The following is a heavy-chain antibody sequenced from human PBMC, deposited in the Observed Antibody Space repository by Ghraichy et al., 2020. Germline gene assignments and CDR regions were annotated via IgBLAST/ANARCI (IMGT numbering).Heavy chain of an antibody. CDR3: ASGGHIVVVTAISLDY. Sequence: GGSLRLSCAASGFTFSSYGMHWVRQAPGKGLERVAVISYDGSNKYYADSVKGRFTISRDNSKNTLYLQMNSLRAEDTAVYYCASGGHIVVVTAISLDYWGQGTLVTVSS. V-gene: IGHV3-30*03. CDR1: GFTFSSYG. D-gene: IGHD2-21*02. CDR2: ISYDGSNK. J-gene: IGHJ4*02.